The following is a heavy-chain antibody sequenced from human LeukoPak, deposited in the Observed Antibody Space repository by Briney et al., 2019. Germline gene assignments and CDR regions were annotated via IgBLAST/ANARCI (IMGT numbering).Heavy chain of an antibody. V-gene: IGHV3-7*03. D-gene: IGHD3-22*01. CDR3: AKEGYYDSSGYSQP. CDR2: IKQDGSEK. Sequence: PGGSLRLSCAASGFTFSSYWMSWVRQAPGKGLEWVANIKQDGSEKYYVDSVKGRFTISRDNAKNSLYLQMNSLRAEDTAVYYCAKEGYYDSSGYSQPWGQGTLITVSS. J-gene: IGHJ5*02. CDR1: GFTFSSYW.